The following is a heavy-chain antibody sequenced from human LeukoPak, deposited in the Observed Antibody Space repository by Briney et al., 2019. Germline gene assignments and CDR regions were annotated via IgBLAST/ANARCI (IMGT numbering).Heavy chain of an antibody. D-gene: IGHD5-18*01. CDR3: AKDVVDTAFAYYYYYYMDV. V-gene: IGHV3-23*01. CDR1: GFTFSSYA. Sequence: GGSLRLSCAASGFTFSSYAMSWVRQAPGKGLEWVSAISGSGGSTYYADSVKGRFTISRDNSKNTLYLQMNSLRAEDTAVYYCAKDVVDTAFAYYYYYYMDVWGKGTTVTVSS. CDR2: ISGSGGST. J-gene: IGHJ6*03.